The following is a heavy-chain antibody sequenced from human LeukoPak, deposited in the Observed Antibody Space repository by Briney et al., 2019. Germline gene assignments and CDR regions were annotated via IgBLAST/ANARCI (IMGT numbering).Heavy chain of an antibody. CDR3: VERQPGGTQLPSWAPYYFDY. J-gene: IGHJ4*02. D-gene: IGHD5-18*01. CDR2: ISYDGSNK. V-gene: IGHV3-30*18. Sequence: SGGSLRLSGSASGFTFSNYGMHWVRQAPGKGLEGVAVISYDGSNKYYADSVKGRFTIHRDNYKHTLYLQMNRMRDEDTAVYYCVERQPGGTQLPSWAPYYFDYWGQGTLVTVSS. CDR1: GFTFSNYG.